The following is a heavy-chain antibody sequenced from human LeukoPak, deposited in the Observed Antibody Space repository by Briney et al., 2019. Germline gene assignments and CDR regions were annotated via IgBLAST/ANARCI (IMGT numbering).Heavy chain of an antibody. CDR3: SRGSYDILTGYSTLGEY. CDR1: GGSISSSTYY. J-gene: IGHJ4*02. Sequence: SETLSLTCTVSGGSISSSTYYWGWIRQPPGKGLEWIGSVYYTGSTYYNPSLKSRITILLDTSKNQISLKLSSVTAADTAGYYCSRGSYDILTGYSTLGEYWGQGTLVTVSS. V-gene: IGHV4-39*01. CDR2: VYYTGST. D-gene: IGHD3-9*01.